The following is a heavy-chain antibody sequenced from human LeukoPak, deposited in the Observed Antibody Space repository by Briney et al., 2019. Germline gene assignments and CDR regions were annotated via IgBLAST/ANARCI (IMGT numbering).Heavy chain of an antibody. V-gene: IGHV4-39*07. D-gene: IGHD6-19*01. CDR3: ARVGDILGEWRWLVRYYFDY. CDR1: GGSISSSSYY. J-gene: IGHJ4*02. Sequence: SETLSLTCTVSGGSISSSSYYWGWIRQPPGKGLEWNGSIYYSGSTYYNPSLKSRVTISVDTSKNQFSLKLSSVTAADTAVYYCARVGDILGEWRWLVRYYFDYWGQGTLVTVSS. CDR2: IYYSGST.